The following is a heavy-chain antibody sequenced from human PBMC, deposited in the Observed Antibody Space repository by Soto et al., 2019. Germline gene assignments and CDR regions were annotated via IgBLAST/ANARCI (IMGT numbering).Heavy chain of an antibody. CDR1: GGSISSGGYY. CDR3: ARAPPGGYDWGGSLAARGDNWFDP. D-gene: IGHD5-12*01. V-gene: IGHV4-31*03. CDR2: IYYSGST. Sequence: PSETLSLTCTVSGGSISSGGYYWSWIRQHPGKGLEWIGYIYYSGSTYYNPSLKSRVTISVDTSKNQFSLKLSSVTAADTAVYYCARAPPGGYDWGGSLAARGDNWFDPWGQGTLVTVSS. J-gene: IGHJ5*02.